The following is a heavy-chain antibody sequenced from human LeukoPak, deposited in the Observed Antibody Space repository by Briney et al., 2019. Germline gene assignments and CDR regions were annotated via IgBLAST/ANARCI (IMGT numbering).Heavy chain of an antibody. CDR2: INHSGST. J-gene: IGHJ4*02. CDR1: GGSFSGYY. CDR3: AREALRDGYSIDY. D-gene: IGHD5-24*01. Sequence: SETLSLTCAVYGGSFSGYYWSWIRQPPGKGLEWIGEINHSGSTSYNPSLKSRVTISVDTSKNQFSLKLSSVTAADTAVYYCAREALRDGYSIDYWGQGTLVTVSS. V-gene: IGHV4-34*01.